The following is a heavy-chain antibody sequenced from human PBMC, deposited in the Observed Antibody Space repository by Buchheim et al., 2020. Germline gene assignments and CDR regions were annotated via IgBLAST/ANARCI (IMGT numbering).Heavy chain of an antibody. Sequence: EVQLVESGGGLVQPGGSLRLSCAASGFTFSSYDMHWVRQATGKGLEWVSAIGTAGDTYYPGSVKGRFTISRENAKNSLYLQMNSLRAGDTAVYYCARGSTELELRFGYYYGMDVWGQGTT. J-gene: IGHJ6*02. CDR3: ARGSTELELRFGYYYGMDV. V-gene: IGHV3-13*01. CDR1: GFTFSSYD. CDR2: IGTAGDT. D-gene: IGHD1-7*01.